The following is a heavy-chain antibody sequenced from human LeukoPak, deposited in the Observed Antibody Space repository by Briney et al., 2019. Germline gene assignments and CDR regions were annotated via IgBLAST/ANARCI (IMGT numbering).Heavy chain of an antibody. Sequence: GGSLRLSCTASGFTFSSYWMSWVRQAPGKGLEWVANIKQDGSEKYYVDSVKGRFTISRDNAKNSLYLQMNSLRAEDTAVYYCVRDPRCSSTSCYNTEYYFDYWGQGTLVTVSS. J-gene: IGHJ4*02. V-gene: IGHV3-7*01. CDR1: GFTFSSYW. D-gene: IGHD2-2*02. CDR3: VRDPRCSSTSCYNTEYYFDY. CDR2: IKQDGSEK.